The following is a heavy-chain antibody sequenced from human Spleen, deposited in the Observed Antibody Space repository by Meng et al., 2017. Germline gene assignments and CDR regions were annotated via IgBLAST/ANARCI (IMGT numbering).Heavy chain of an antibody. CDR1: GGSISGYY. Sequence: QLQDSGPGLVKPSETLSLTCTVSGGSISGYYWSWIRQPPGKGLEWIGYIYYSGSTNYNPSLKSRVTISVDTSKNQFSLNLSSVTAADTAVYYCARGQPGYSSGWYPYWGQGTLVTVAS. V-gene: IGHV4-59*01. CDR3: ARGQPGYSSGWYPY. D-gene: IGHD6-19*01. J-gene: IGHJ4*02. CDR2: IYYSGST.